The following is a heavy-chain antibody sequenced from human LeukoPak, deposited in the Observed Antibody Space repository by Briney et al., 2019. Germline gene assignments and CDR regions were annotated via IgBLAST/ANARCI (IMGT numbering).Heavy chain of an antibody. V-gene: IGHV1-8*02. Sequence: GASVKVSCKASGYTFTSYDIIWLRQATGQGLEWMGWMNPNNGNTGYVQKLQGRLTMTRDTSISTAYMELSSLRSEDTAVYYCARVSWSVRDGYTRGAFDIWGQGTMVTVSS. D-gene: IGHD5-24*01. CDR3: ARVSWSVRDGYTRGAFDI. CDR2: MNPNNGNT. J-gene: IGHJ3*02. CDR1: GYTFTSYD.